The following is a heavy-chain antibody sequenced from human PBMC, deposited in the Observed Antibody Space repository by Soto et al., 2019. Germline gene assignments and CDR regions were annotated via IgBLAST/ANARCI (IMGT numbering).Heavy chain of an antibody. CDR3: VQDLAARGWFDP. Sequence: EVQLLESGGGLAQPGESLTLSCAASGFMFSGYAMSWVRQAPGKGLEWVSAVSNSGTSTSYADSVKGRFTISRDNSKNTLYLQMSSLGAEDTALYYCVQDLAARGWFDPWGQGTLVIVSS. CDR1: GFMFSGYA. V-gene: IGHV3-23*01. J-gene: IGHJ5*02. CDR2: VSNSGTST.